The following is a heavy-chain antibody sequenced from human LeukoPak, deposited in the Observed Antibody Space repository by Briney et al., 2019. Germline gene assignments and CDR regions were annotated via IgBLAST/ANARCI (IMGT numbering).Heavy chain of an antibody. J-gene: IGHJ6*03. CDR1: GFTFSDYY. CDR2: ISSSGSTI. D-gene: IGHD3-10*01. V-gene: IGHV3-11*04. Sequence: GGSLRLSCAASGFTFSDYYMSWVRQAPGKGLEWVSYISSSGSTIYYADSVKGRFTISRDNAKNSLYLQMNSLRAEDTAVYYCARLLFDGSGSYSNYYYYYMDLWGKGTTVTVSS. CDR3: ARLLFDGSGSYSNYYYYYMDL.